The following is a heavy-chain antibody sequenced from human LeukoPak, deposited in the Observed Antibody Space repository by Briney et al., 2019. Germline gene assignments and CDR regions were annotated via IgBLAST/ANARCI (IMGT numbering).Heavy chain of an antibody. J-gene: IGHJ4*02. CDR3: ARDCSGGSCFFDY. V-gene: IGHV3-53*05. Sequence: GGSLRLSCAASGFTVSSNYMSWVRQAPGKGLEWVSAISGSGGSTYYADSVKGRFTISRDNSKNTLYLQMHSLRAEDTAVYYCARDCSGGSCFFDYWGQGTLVTVSS. CDR1: GFTVSSNY. CDR2: ISGSGGST. D-gene: IGHD2-15*01.